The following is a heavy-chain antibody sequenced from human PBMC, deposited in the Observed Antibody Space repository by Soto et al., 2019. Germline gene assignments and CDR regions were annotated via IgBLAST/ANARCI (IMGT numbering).Heavy chain of an antibody. CDR1: GFSLRNSGVG. Sequence: QITLKESGPTLVKPTQTLTLTCTFSGFSLRNSGVGVGWIRQPPGKALARLALIYWDDDKRYSPSLKSRLTITKDTSKNQAVLTMTNMDPVDTATDYCAHLTTGGFYFDYWGQGTLVTVPS. CDR3: AHLTTGGFYFDY. CDR2: IYWDDDK. J-gene: IGHJ4*02. V-gene: IGHV2-5*02. D-gene: IGHD4-17*01.